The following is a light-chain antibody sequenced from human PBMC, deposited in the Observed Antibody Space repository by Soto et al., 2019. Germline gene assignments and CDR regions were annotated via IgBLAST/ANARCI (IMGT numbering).Light chain of an antibody. CDR3: QQSYITAWT. CDR2: AAS. CDR1: LSISRF. Sequence: DIQMTQSPSTLSASVGDRVTITCRASLSISRFLNWYQVKPGKAPKFLIYAASNLQSGVPSRFSGSGSGTDFTLTINSLQPEDFATYYCQQSYITAWTFGQGTKGDIK. V-gene: IGKV1-39*01. J-gene: IGKJ1*01.